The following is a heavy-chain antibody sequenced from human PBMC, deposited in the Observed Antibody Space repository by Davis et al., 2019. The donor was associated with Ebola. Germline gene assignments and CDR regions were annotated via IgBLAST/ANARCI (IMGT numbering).Heavy chain of an antibody. Sequence: GGSLRLSCTVSGGSISSSSYYWGWIRQPPGKGLEWVSGISGSVGNTYYADSVKGRFTISRDNSKNTLYLQMNSLRAEDTAVYYCARAGGWRTKKYYFDYWGQGTLVTVSS. CDR1: GGSISSSSYY. J-gene: IGHJ4*02. V-gene: IGHV3-23*01. CDR2: ISGSVGNT. D-gene: IGHD1-1*01. CDR3: ARAGGWRTKKYYFDY.